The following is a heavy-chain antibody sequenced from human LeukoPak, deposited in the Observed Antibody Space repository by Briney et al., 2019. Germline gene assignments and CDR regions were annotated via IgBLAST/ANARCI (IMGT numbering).Heavy chain of an antibody. Sequence: GASVKVSCKASGGTFSSYAISWVRQAPGQGLEWMGGITPIFGTANYAQKFQGRVTITADESTSTAYMELSSLRSEDTAVYYCARDRQQWLVSHFDYWGQGTLVTVSS. CDR3: ARDRQQWLVSHFDY. J-gene: IGHJ4*02. V-gene: IGHV1-69*13. CDR1: GGTFSSYA. CDR2: ITPIFGTA. D-gene: IGHD6-19*01.